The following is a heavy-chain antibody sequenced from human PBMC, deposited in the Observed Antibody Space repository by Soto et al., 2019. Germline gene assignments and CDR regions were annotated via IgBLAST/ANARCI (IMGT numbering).Heavy chain of an antibody. J-gene: IGHJ4*02. V-gene: IGHV1-69*12. D-gene: IGHD3-16*02. CDR2: IIPIFGTA. Sequence: QVQLVQSGAEVKKPGSSVKVSCKASGGTFSSYAIRWVRQAPGHGLEWMGGIIPIFGTANYAQKFQGRVTITADESTSTAYMQRSSVRYDDTGVYYCATSLLESSLYSHWGQGTLVTVSS. CDR1: GGTFSSYA. CDR3: ATSLLESSLYSH.